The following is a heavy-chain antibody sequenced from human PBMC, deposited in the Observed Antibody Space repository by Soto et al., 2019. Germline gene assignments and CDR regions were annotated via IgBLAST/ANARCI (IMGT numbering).Heavy chain of an antibody. J-gene: IGHJ4*02. CDR1: GYSFTSTY. Sequence: QVQLVQSGAEVKKPGASVRISCRASGYSFTSTYDHWVRQAPGQGPEWMGIINPAGGTTYYAQKFQGRLTITSDTSTDIVFMDLNDLTSEDTAVYFCALKVVTYYDNWGQGTLLTVSS. D-gene: IGHD2-21*02. CDR3: ALKVVTYYDN. CDR2: INPAGGTT. V-gene: IGHV1-46*01.